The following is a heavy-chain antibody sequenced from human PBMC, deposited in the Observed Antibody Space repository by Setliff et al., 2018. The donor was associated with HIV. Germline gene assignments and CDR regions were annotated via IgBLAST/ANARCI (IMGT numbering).Heavy chain of an antibody. CDR2: IGAVGSPT. D-gene: IGHD3-9*01. J-gene: IGHJ3*02. Sequence: PGESLKISCAASGFTFSRYAMGWVRQAAGKGLEWVSTIGAVGSPTHYAESVKGRFTISKDNSKDTLYLQMSSLRDEDTAVYYCAKVFDFAVDAFDIWGQGTVVTVSS. V-gene: IGHV3-23*01. CDR1: GFTFSRYA. CDR3: AKVFDFAVDAFDI.